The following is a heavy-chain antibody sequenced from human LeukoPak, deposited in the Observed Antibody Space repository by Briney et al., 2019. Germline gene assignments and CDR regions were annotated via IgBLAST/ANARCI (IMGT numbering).Heavy chain of an antibody. CDR1: GFTLRSYT. CDR2: IKQDGSEK. V-gene: IGHV3-7*04. J-gene: IGHJ6*02. CDR3: GRAMDV. Sequence: GGSLRLSCAASGFTLRSYTMNWVRQAPGKGLEWVATIKQDGSEKYYVDSVKGRFTISRDNAKNSLYLQMNSLRAEDTAVYFCGRAMDVWGQGTTVTVSS.